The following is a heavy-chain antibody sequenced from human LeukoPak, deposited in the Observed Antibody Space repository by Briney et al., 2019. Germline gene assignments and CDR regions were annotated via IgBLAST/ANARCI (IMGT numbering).Heavy chain of an antibody. Sequence: GGSLRLSCAASGFTFSSYSMNWVRQAPGKGLEWVSSISSSSSYIYYADSVKGRFTISRDNAKNSLYLQMNSLRAEDTAVYYCARSYYDSSGYYPLDYWGQGTLVTVSS. V-gene: IGHV3-21*04. CDR3: ARSYYDSSGYYPLDY. CDR2: ISSSSSYI. J-gene: IGHJ4*02. D-gene: IGHD3-22*01. CDR1: GFTFSSYS.